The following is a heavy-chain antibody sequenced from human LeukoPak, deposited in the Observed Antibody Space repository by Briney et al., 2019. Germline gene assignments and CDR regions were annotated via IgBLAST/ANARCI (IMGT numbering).Heavy chain of an antibody. V-gene: IGHV4-34*01. CDR1: GGSFSGYY. J-gene: IGHJ4*02. CDR2: INHSGST. Sequence: SETLSLTCAVYGGSFSGYYWSWIRQPPGKGLERIGEINHSGSTNYNPSLKSRVTISVDTSKNQFSLKLSSVTAADTAVYYCARARRVRRFYFDYWGQGTLVTVSS. D-gene: IGHD3-16*01. CDR3: ARARRVRRFYFDY.